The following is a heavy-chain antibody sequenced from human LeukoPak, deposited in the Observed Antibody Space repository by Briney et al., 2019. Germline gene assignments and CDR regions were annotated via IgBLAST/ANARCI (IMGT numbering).Heavy chain of an antibody. CDR1: GFTFSPYT. Sequence: PGGSLRLSCVASGFTFSPYTMNWVRQAPGKGLEWVSSVSSRSTYINYADSVKGRFTISRDDAKNSLYLQMNSLRAEDTAVYYCARGGGYCGGDCYGIDYWGQGSLVTVSS. V-gene: IGHV3-21*01. CDR3: ARGGGYCGGDCYGIDY. J-gene: IGHJ4*02. CDR2: VSSRSTYI. D-gene: IGHD2-21*01.